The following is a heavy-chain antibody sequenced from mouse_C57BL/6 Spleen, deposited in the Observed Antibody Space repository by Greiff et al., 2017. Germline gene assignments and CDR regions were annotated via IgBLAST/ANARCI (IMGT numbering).Heavy chain of an antibody. J-gene: IGHJ4*01. CDR3: ARGGYGSSYNSYAMDY. CDR2: ISYSGGT. V-gene: IGHV3-1*01. D-gene: IGHD1-1*01. CDR1: GYSITSGYD. Sequence: EVQLVESGPGMVKPSQSLSLTCTVTGYSITSGYDWHWIRHFPGNKLEWMGYISYSGGTNYNPSLKSRISITHDTSKNHFFLKLNSVTTEDTATYYCARGGYGSSYNSYAMDYWGQGTSVTVSS.